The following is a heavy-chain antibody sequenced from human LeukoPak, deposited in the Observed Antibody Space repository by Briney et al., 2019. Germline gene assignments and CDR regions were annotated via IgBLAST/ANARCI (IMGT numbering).Heavy chain of an antibody. CDR2: ISTSSSYM. Sequence: GGSLRLSCAASGFTFSSYTMSWVRQAPGKGLEWVSSISTSSSYMYYGDSVKGRFTISRDNSKNTLYLQMNSLRVEDTAVFYCARRGSTSMFDFWGQGTLVTVSS. CDR1: GFTFSSYT. J-gene: IGHJ4*02. V-gene: IGHV3-21*01. CDR3: ARRGSTSMFDF. D-gene: IGHD2-2*01.